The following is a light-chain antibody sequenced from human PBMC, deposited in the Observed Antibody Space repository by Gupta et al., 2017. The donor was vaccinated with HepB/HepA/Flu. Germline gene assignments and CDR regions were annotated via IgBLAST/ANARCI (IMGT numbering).Light chain of an antibody. Sequence: EIVFTQSPGTLSLSPGERATLSCRASQSVSSSYLAWYQQKPGQAPRLLIYGASSSATGIPDRCSGSGSGTDFTLTISRLEPEDFAVYYCQQYGSSLLTFGGGTKVEIK. CDR1: QSVSSSY. CDR2: GAS. V-gene: IGKV3-20*01. CDR3: QQYGSSLLT. J-gene: IGKJ4*01.